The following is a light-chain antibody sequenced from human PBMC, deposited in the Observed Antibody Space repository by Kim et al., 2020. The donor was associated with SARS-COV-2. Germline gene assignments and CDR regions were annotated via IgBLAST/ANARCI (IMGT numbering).Light chain of an antibody. Sequence: VAVSPGQAASITCSGDKLGDKYSCWYQQKPGQSPVLVIYQDSKRPSGIPERFSGSNSGNTATLTISGTQAMDEADYYCQAWDSSVVFGGGTQLTVL. CDR2: QDS. CDR1: KLGDKY. V-gene: IGLV3-1*01. CDR3: QAWDSSVV. J-gene: IGLJ2*01.